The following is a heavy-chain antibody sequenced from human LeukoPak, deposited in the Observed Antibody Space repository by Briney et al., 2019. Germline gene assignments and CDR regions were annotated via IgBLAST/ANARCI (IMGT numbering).Heavy chain of an antibody. CDR1: GGTFSSYA. V-gene: IGHV1-46*01. D-gene: IGHD2-2*02. CDR3: AREGHIVVVPAAIHYYYGMDV. J-gene: IGHJ6*02. Sequence: GASVKVSCKASGGTFSSYAISWVRQAPGQGLEWMGIINPSGGSTSYAQKFQGRVTMTRDTSTSTVYMELSSLRSEDTAVYYCAREGHIVVVPAAIHYYYGMDVWGQGTTVTVSS. CDR2: INPSGGST.